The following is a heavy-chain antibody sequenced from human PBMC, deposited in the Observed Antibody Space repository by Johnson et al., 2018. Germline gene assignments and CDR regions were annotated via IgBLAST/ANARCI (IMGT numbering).Heavy chain of an antibody. D-gene: IGHD5-12*01. J-gene: IGHJ6*03. CDR1: GFTFSAHA. V-gene: IGHV3-30-3*01. Sequence: QLVQSGGGLVPPGKSLRLSCAASGFTFSAHAMHWVRQAPGKGLEWVALISYDGNNEFYADSVEGRFTISRENSKNKLYLQMNSLSPEDTAIYFCAKDWLRGGYYDSYLDVWGKGTTVTVSS. CDR2: ISYDGNNE. CDR3: AKDWLRGGYYDSYLDV.